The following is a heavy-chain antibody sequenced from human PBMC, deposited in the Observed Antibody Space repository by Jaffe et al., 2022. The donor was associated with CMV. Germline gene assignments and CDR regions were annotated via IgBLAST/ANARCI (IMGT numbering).Heavy chain of an antibody. CDR1: GFTFDDYA. CDR3: TKRQGGRYGDYADNWFDP. J-gene: IGHJ5*02. V-gene: IGHV3-9*01. CDR2: ISWNSGSI. D-gene: IGHD4-17*01. Sequence: EVQLVESGGGLVQPGRSLRLSCAASGFTFDDYAMHWVRQAPGKGLEWVSGISWNSGSIGYADSVKGRFTISRDNAKNSLYLQMNSLRADDTALYYCTKRQGGRYGDYADNWFDPWGQGTLVTVSS.